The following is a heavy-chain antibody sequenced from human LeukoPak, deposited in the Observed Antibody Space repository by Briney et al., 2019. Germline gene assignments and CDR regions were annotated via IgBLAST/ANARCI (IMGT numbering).Heavy chain of an antibody. D-gene: IGHD3-3*01. J-gene: IGHJ6*03. CDR2: IYYSGST. CDR1: GGSISSSSYY. CDR3: ARDGDFWSGSSQYYYMDV. Sequence: PSETLSLTCTVSGGSISSSSYYWGWIRQPPGKGLEWIGSIYYSGSTYYNPSLKSRVTISVDTSKNQFSLKLSSVTAADTAVYYCARDGDFWSGSSQYYYMDVWGKGTTVTVSS. V-gene: IGHV4-39*07.